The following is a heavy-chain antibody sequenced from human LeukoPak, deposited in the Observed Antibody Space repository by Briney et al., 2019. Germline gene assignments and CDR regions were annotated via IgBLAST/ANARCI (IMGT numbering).Heavy chain of an antibody. CDR2: IDPGDSDT. Sequence: GESLKISGKGSGYSFTNYWIGWVRHMPGKGLEWMGIIDPGDSDTRYSPSFQGQVTISADKSISTAYLQWSRLKASDTAMFYCARLSISAAAGISPEYLQQWGEGTLVTVSS. CDR1: GYSFTNYW. J-gene: IGHJ1*01. V-gene: IGHV5-51*01. D-gene: IGHD6-13*01. CDR3: ARLSISAAAGISPEYLQQ.